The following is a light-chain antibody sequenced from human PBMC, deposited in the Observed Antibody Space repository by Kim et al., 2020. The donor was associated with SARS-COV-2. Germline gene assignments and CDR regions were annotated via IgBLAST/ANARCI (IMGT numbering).Light chain of an antibody. V-gene: IGKV3-20*01. CDR2: GAS. CDR1: QSVSSSY. Sequence: LSPGERATLSCRASQSVSSSYLAWYQQKPGQAPWLLIYGASSRATGIPDRFSGSGSGTDFTLTISRLEPEDFAVYYCQQYGSSPYTFGQGTKLEIK. J-gene: IGKJ2*01. CDR3: QQYGSSPYT.